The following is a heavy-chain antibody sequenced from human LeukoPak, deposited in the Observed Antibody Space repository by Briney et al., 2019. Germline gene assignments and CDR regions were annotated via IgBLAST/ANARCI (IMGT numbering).Heavy chain of an antibody. J-gene: IGHJ6*03. V-gene: IGHV4-34*01. CDR2: INHSGST. CDR1: GGSFSGYY. D-gene: IGHD5-18*01. Sequence: SETLTLTCAASGGSFSGYYWSWIRQPPGKGLEWIGAINHSGSTNYNPSPKSRLTISANTTNNQFYLKQLSLTAADTAVYYSSRNVDTAYYMDVRGKGTTVTVSS. CDR3: SRNVDTAYYMDV.